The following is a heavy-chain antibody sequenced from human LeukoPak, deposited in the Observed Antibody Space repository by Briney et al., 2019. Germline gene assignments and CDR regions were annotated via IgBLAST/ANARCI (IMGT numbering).Heavy chain of an antibody. Sequence: SETLSLTCAVYGGPFSGYYWSWIRQPPGKGLEWIGEINHSGSTNYNPSLKSRVTISVDTSKNQFSLKLSSVTAADTAVYYCARGRPLGPGSPHDYWGQGTLVTVSS. CDR2: INHSGST. CDR1: GGPFSGYY. V-gene: IGHV4-34*01. J-gene: IGHJ4*02. D-gene: IGHD3-10*01. CDR3: ARGRPLGPGSPHDY.